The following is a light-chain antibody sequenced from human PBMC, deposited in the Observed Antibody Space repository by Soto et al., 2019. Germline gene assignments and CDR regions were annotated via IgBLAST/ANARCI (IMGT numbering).Light chain of an antibody. Sequence: QSALTQPASVSGSPGQSITISCTGTSSDVGGYNYVSWYQQHPGKAPKLMIYDVSNRPSGVSNRFSGSKSGNTASLTISGLQAEDEAYYYCSSFTSSSTVVFGGGTQLTVL. J-gene: IGLJ2*01. CDR3: SSFTSSSTVV. CDR2: DVS. CDR1: SSDVGGYNY. V-gene: IGLV2-14*01.